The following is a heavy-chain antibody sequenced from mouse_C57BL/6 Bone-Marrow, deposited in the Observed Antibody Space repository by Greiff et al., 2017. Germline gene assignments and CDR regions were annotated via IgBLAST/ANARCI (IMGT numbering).Heavy chain of an antibody. CDR3: ARDLTGTLDY. J-gene: IGHJ2*01. D-gene: IGHD4-1*01. CDR2: IDPSDSYT. CDR1: GYTFTSYW. Sequence: QVHVKQPGAELVKPGASVKLSCKASGYTFTSYWMQWVKQRPGQGLEWIGEIDPSDSYTNYNQKFKGKATLTVDTSSSTAYMQLSSLTSEDSAVYYCARDLTGTLDYWGQGTTLTVSS. V-gene: IGHV1-50*01.